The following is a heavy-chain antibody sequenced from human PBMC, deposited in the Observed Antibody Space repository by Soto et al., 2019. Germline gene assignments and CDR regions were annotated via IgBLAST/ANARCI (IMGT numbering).Heavy chain of an antibody. CDR3: TRTRFGWGIWLDP. J-gene: IGHJ5*02. V-gene: IGHV4-59*12. D-gene: IGHD3-10*01. Sequence: SETLSLTCTVSGGSISSYYWSWIRQPPGKGLEWIGYIYYSGSTNYNPSLKSRVTISVDTPKNPVSLMLRSVTAADTAVYDFTRTRFGWGIWLDPWGQEILVSVT. CDR2: IYYSGST. CDR1: GGSISSYY.